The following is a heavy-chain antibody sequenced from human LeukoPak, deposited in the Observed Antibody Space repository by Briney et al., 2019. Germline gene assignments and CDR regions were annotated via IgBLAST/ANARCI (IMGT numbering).Heavy chain of an antibody. J-gene: IGHJ4*02. V-gene: IGHV1-46*01. D-gene: IGHD3-22*01. CDR1: GYTFTNYY. Sequence: ASVKVSCKASGYTFTNYYMHWVRQAPGQGLERMGIINPNGGSTSYAQKFQGRVTMTRDTSTSTVYMDLSSLRSEDTAVYYCARAPRPPWDDSSGLDYWDQGTLVTVSS. CDR2: INPNGGST. CDR3: ARAPRPPWDDSSGLDY.